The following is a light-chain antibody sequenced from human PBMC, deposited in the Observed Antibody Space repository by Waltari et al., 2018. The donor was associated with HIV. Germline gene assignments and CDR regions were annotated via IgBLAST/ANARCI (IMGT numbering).Light chain of an antibody. V-gene: IGLV3-25*03. Sequence: SYELTQPPSVSVSPGQTARITCPGDALPKQYAYWYQQKPGQAPLMVMFKDTERPSGIPERFSGSSSGTTVTLTISGAQAEDEADYYCQSADSSGTFYIFGTGTKVTVL. CDR3: QSADSSGTFYI. J-gene: IGLJ1*01. CDR1: ALPKQY. CDR2: KDT.